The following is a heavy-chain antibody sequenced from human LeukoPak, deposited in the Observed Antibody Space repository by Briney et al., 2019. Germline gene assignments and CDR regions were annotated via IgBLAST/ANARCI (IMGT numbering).Heavy chain of an antibody. CDR2: ISGSGGST. D-gene: IGHD1-26*01. CDR3: TTVGGSYYPYYFDY. J-gene: IGHJ4*02. V-gene: IGHV3-23*01. Sequence: PGGSLRLSCAASGFTFSSYAMSWVRQAPGKGLEWVSAISGSGGSTYYADSVKGRFTISRDNSKNTLYLQMNSLRAEDTAVYYCTTVGGSYYPYYFDYWGQGTLVTVSS. CDR1: GFTFSSYA.